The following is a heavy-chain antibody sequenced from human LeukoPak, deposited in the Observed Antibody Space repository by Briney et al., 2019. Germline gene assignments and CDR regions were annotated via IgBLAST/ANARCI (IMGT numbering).Heavy chain of an antibody. CDR2: ILGSGRSA. CDR1: GFTFNNYA. J-gene: IGHJ4*02. D-gene: IGHD3-9*01. Sequence: GGSLILSCAASGFTFNNYAMSWVRQAPGKGLEWVSAILGSGRSAYYADSVKGRFTMSRDNSKNSLFLQMNSLRVEDTALYYCSKWGDYDVLTGYYDSDFWGQGTLVTVSS. V-gene: IGHV3-23*01. CDR3: SKWGDYDVLTGYYDSDF.